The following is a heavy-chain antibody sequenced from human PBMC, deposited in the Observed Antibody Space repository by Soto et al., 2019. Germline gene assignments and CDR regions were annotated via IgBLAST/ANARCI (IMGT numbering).Heavy chain of an antibody. V-gene: IGHV4-59*12. CDR3: ARDDIGNWFDP. D-gene: IGHD2-15*01. Sequence: SDTLSLTCTLARRSIGSYYWGWMRQPPGKELQYIGYIYYSGSANYNPSLKSRVTISDDTSTNQFFLTLTSVTAADTAVYYCARDDIGNWFDPWGQGTLVTVS. J-gene: IGHJ5*02. CDR2: IYYSGSA. CDR1: RRSIGSYY.